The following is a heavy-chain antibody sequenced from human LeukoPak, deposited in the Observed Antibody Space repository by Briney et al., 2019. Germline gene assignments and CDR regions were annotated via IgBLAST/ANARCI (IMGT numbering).Heavy chain of an antibody. V-gene: IGHV3-48*04. J-gene: IGHJ6*02. CDR1: GFTFSSYA. D-gene: IGHD3-10*01. Sequence: GGSLRLSCAASGFTFSSYAMSWVRQAPGKGLEWVSYISSSGSTIYYADSVKGRFTISRDNAKNSLYLQMNSLRAEDTAAYYCARDRRFHYGMDVWGQGTTVTVSS. CDR3: ARDRRFHYGMDV. CDR2: ISSSGSTI.